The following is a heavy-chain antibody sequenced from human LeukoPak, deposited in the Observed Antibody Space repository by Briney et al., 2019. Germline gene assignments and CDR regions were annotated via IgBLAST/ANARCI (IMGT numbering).Heavy chain of an antibody. CDR2: ITRSSSTI. V-gene: IGHV3-48*02. CDR3: VRDPDALDY. CDR1: GFTFSSYS. Sequence: QPGGSLRLSCAASGFTFSSYSMNWVRQAPGKGLEWVSYITRSSSTIHYRDSVEGRFTISRDNAKNSLYLQMNSLRDEDTAVYYCVRDPDALDYWGQGTLVTVSS. J-gene: IGHJ4*02.